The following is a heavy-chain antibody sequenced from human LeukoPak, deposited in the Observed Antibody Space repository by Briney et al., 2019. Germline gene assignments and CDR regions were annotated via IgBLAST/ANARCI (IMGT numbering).Heavy chain of an antibody. CDR1: GYTLTELS. CDR2: FDPEDGET. V-gene: IGHV1-24*01. Sequence: ASVKVSCKVSGYTLTELSMHWVRQAPGKGLEWMGGFDPEDGETIYAQKFQGRVTMTEDTSTDTAYMELSSLRSEDTAVYYCATIRGRFTFLGVFIRDWYLDFWGRGTWSLSPQ. J-gene: IGHJ2*01. D-gene: IGHD3-3*01. CDR3: ATIRGRFTFLGVFIRDWYLDF.